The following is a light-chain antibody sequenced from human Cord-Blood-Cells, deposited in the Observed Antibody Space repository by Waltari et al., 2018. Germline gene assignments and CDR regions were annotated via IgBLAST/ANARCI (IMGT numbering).Light chain of an antibody. CDR2: DAS. V-gene: IGKV1-5*01. Sequence: DIQMTQSPSTLSESVGDRVTITCRASQSISSWLAWYQQKPVKAPKLLIYDASSLESGVPSRFSGSGSGTEFTLTISSLQPDDFATYYCQQYNSYSWTFGQGTKVEIK. CDR3: QQYNSYSWT. CDR1: QSISSW. J-gene: IGKJ1*01.